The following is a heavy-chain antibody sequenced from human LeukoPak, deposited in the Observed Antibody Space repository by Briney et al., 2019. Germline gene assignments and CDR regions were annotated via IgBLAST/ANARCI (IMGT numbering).Heavy chain of an antibody. J-gene: IGHJ4*02. CDR1: GFTFSSYA. Sequence: GGSLRLSCAASGFTFSSYAMSWVRQAPGKGLEWVSGISGSGDNTYYADSVKGRFTISRGNAENSLYLQMNSLRDEDTAVYYCARRDPFDYWGQGTMVTVSS. CDR2: ISGSGDNT. V-gene: IGHV3-23*01. CDR3: ARRDPFDY.